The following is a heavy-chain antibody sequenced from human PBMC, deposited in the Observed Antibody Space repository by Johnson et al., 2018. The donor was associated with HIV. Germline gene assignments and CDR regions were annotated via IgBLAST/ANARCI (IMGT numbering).Heavy chain of an antibody. J-gene: IGHJ3*02. D-gene: IGHD1-26*01. CDR3: ARVPPWALGATGWLDAFDI. CDR2: TAHDESIT. CDR1: GFTFANYG. Sequence: QVQLVESGVGVVQPGESLRLSCAASGFTFANYGMHWVRQAPGKGLEWVAFTAHDESITHYADSVKGRFTMSRDNSKNTLYLQMNSLRAEDTAVYYCARVPPWALGATGWLDAFDIWGQGTMVTVSS. V-gene: IGHV3-30*02.